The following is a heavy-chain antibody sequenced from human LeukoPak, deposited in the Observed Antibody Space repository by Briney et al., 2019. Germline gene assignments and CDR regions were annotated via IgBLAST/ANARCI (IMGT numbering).Heavy chain of an antibody. CDR2: IIPIFGTA. CDR1: GGTFSSYA. D-gene: IGHD3-22*01. V-gene: IGHV1-69*01. Sequence: GASVKVSCKASGGTFSSYAISWVRQAPGQGLEWMGGIIPIFGTANYAQKFQGRVTITADESTSTAYMELGSLRSEDTAVYYCARVPDSSGYIWFDPWGQGTLVTVSS. J-gene: IGHJ5*02. CDR3: ARVPDSSGYIWFDP.